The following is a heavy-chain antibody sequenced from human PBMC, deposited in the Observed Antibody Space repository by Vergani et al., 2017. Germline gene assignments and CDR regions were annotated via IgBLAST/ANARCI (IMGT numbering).Heavy chain of an antibody. CDR3: NRVIGGCSMDSCYHY. CDR1: GDSITSHVW. J-gene: IGHJ4*02. D-gene: IGHD2-2*01. CDR2: VHHRGVA. Sequence: QVQLQESGPGLVKPPETLSLTCTVSGDSITSHVWWNWVRQSPGRGLEWIGEVHHRGVAHYNPSLTGRVTMSVDTSTNQFSLELTSVTAADTAVYYCNRVIGGCSMDSCYHYWGQGTLVTVSS. V-gene: IGHV4-4*03.